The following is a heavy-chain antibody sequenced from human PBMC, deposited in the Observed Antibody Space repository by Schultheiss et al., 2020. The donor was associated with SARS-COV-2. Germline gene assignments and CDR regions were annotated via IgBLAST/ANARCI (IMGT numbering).Heavy chain of an antibody. CDR2: ISGSGGST. J-gene: IGHJ6*02. CDR3: ARDHRWDVYYYYGMDV. CDR1: GFTFSNYA. D-gene: IGHD1-26*01. Sequence: GGSLRLSCATSGFTFSNYAMSWVRQTPGKGLEWVSAISGSGGSTYYADSVKGRFTISRDNSKNTLYLHMNSLRAEDTAVYYCARDHRWDVYYYYGMDVWGQGTTVTVSS. V-gene: IGHV3-23*01.